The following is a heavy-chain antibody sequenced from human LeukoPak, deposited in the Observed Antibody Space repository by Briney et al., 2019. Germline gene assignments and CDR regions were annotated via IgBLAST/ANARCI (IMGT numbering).Heavy chain of an antibody. Sequence: KPSETLSLTCTVSGGSISSYYWSWIRQPPGKGLEWIGYIYYSGSTNYNPSLKSRVTISVDTSKNQFSLKLSSVTAADTAVYYCARGIVAARPGDFDYWGQGTLVTVSS. J-gene: IGHJ4*02. CDR3: ARGIVAARPGDFDY. V-gene: IGHV4-59*01. D-gene: IGHD6-6*01. CDR1: GGSISSYY. CDR2: IYYSGST.